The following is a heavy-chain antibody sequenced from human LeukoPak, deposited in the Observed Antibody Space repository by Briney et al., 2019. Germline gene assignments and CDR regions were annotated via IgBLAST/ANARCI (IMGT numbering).Heavy chain of an antibody. J-gene: IGHJ4*02. D-gene: IGHD6-13*01. CDR3: ARGGRRAVACTGYGDY. CDR2: INHSGST. Sequence: SQTLSLTCAVSGGSFSGYYWSWICQPPGQGLDWNGEINHSGSTNSNQSLTRKVTISVDTSTNKFSLTLSSVTAADTAVYYCARGGRRAVACTGYGDYWGQGTLVSVSS. CDR1: GGSFSGYY. V-gene: IGHV4-34*01.